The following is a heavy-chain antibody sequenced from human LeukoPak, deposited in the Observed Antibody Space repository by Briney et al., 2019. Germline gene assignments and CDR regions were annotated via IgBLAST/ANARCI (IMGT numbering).Heavy chain of an antibody. D-gene: IGHD2-15*01. CDR3: ARVRCSGGTCYLPY. CDR1: GGSISSGGYY. CDR2: IYHSGST. J-gene: IGHJ4*02. Sequence: EASETLSLTCTVSGGSISSGGYYWSWIRQPPGKGLEWIGYIYHSGSTYYNPSLKSRVTISVDRSKNQFSLKLSSVTAADTAVYYCARVRCSGGTCYLPYWGQGTLVTVSS. V-gene: IGHV4-30-2*01.